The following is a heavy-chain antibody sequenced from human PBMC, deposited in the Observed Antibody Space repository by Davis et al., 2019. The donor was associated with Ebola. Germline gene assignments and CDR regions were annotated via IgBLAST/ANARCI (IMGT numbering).Heavy chain of an antibody. Sequence: PGGSLRLSCAASGFTFDSYAMSWVRQAPGKGLEWVSCISSSSGSTVYADSVKGRFTISRDNSKNTLFLQMNSLRADDTAVYYCAKEARADSGYDIDHWGQGTLVTVSS. J-gene: IGHJ4*02. D-gene: IGHD5-12*01. CDR1: GFTFDSYA. V-gene: IGHV3-23*01. CDR3: AKEARADSGYDIDH. CDR2: ISSSSGST.